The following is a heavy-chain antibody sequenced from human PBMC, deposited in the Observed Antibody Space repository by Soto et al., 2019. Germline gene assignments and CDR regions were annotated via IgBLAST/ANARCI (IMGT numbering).Heavy chain of an antibody. Sequence: QVQLVQSGAEVKKPGASVKVSCKASGYTFTGYYMHWVRQAPGQGLEWMGWINPNSGGTNYAQKFQGWVTMTRDTSISTAYMELSRLRSDDTAVYYCARSLFGNIVVGIWFDYWGQGTLVTVSS. D-gene: IGHD2-21*01. J-gene: IGHJ4*02. CDR3: ARSLFGNIVVGIWFDY. CDR1: GYTFTGYY. V-gene: IGHV1-2*04. CDR2: INPNSGGT.